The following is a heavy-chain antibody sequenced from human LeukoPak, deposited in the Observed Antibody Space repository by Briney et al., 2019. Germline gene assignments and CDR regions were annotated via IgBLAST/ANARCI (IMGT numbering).Heavy chain of an antibody. Sequence: PGGSLRLSCAASGFTFSRNDMDWVRQAPGKGLEWVTFIKFDGSDKYYADSVKGRFTISRDNSKNTLYLQMNSLRAEDTAVCYCAKDMRVRGVIITSWFDPWGQGTLVTVSS. CDR1: GFTFSRND. CDR3: AKDMRVRGVIITSWFDP. D-gene: IGHD3-10*01. V-gene: IGHV3-30*02. J-gene: IGHJ5*02. CDR2: IKFDGSDK.